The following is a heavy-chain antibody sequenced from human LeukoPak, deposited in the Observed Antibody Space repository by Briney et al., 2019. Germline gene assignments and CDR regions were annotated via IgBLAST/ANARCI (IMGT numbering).Heavy chain of an antibody. CDR3: APGYCTTEYCIHYLEF. CDR2: ISSSGRTI. J-gene: IGHJ4*02. V-gene: IGHV3-48*04. CDR1: GFVFRTSS. D-gene: IGHD2-8*01. Sequence: GGSLRLSCSTSGFVFRTSSMYWVRRAPGQGLEWVSYISSSGRTIYYADSVKGRFTVSRDNAENSLYLEMNNLRADDTAVYYCAPGYCTTEYCIHYLEFWGQGTLVTVSS.